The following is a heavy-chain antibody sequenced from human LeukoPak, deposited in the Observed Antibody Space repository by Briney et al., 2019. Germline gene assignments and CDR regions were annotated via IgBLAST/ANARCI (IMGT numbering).Heavy chain of an antibody. Sequence: ASETLSLTCTVSGGSISSYYWSWIRQPPGKGLEWIATIHHSGSAYYNPSLKSRVTISVDTSKNQFSLRLSSVTAADTAVYYCARVDWTTDYWGQGTLVTVPS. V-gene: IGHV4-59*12. D-gene: IGHD3-9*01. CDR2: IHHSGSA. J-gene: IGHJ4*02. CDR3: ARVDWTTDY. CDR1: GGSISSYY.